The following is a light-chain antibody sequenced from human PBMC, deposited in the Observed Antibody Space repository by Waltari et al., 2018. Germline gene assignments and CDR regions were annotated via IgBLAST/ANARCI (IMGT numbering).Light chain of an antibody. J-gene: IGKJ5*01. V-gene: IGKV1-33*01. CDR1: QGISNY. Sequence: DIQMTPSPSSLSASVGDRVTITCQASQGISNYLNCYQQKPGKAPKLLIYDASNLETGVPSRFSGRGSGTDFTFTISSLQPEDIATYYCQQYDNLPSFGQGTRLEIK. CDR3: QQYDNLPS. CDR2: DAS.